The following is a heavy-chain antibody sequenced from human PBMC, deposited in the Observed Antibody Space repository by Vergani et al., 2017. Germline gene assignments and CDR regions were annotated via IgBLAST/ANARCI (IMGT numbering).Heavy chain of an antibody. Sequence: EVQLVESGGGLVQPGGSLRLSCAASGFTFSRYWMHWVRQAPGKELVWVSRINSDGSTTTYADSVKGRFTISRDNAKNTLYLQMNSLRAEDTAVYYCARGLPSYSSGWYSYYYYYYMDVWGKGTTVTVSS. J-gene: IGHJ6*03. D-gene: IGHD6-19*01. CDR3: ARGLPSYSSGWYSYYYYYYMDV. V-gene: IGHV3-74*03. CDR2: INSDGSTT. CDR1: GFTFSRYW.